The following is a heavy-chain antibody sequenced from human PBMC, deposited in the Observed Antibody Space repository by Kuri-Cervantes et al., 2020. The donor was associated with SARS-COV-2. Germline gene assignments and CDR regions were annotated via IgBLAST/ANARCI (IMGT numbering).Heavy chain of an antibody. Sequence: GESLTISCAASGFSFDDYDMHWVRQAPGKGREWVSGISWNSGSIGYADSVKGRFTISSDNAKNSLYLQMNSLRAEDTAVYYCTRVRNDCYYYYYMDVWGKGTTVTVSS. D-gene: IGHD2-21*02. CDR1: GFSFDDYD. J-gene: IGHJ6*03. CDR2: ISWNSGSI. V-gene: IGHV3-9*01. CDR3: TRVRNDCYYYYYMDV.